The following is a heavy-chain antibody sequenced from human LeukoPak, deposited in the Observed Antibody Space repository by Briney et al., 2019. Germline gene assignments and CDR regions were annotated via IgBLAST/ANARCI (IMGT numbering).Heavy chain of an antibody. D-gene: IGHD3-10*01. V-gene: IGHV3-30*04. CDR2: IGYDGRFK. J-gene: IGHJ4*02. CDR3: ARDPKTGSPDYFDY. CDR1: GFTFNNYP. Sequence: PGTSLILSCATSGFTFNNYPMHWVRQAPGKGLEWVAVIGYDGRFKFHSDSVKGRFTISRDDSKNTLYLQMNSLRPEDTALYYCARDPKTGSPDYFDYWGQGTLVTVST.